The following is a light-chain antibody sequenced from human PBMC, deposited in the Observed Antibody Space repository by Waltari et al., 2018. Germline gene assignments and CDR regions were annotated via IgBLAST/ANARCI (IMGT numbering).Light chain of an antibody. CDR2: QDD. Sequence: QSVLTQPPSVSEAPRQRVTIPCSGTSPNTENNGVNWYQQFPGTAPRLLVYQDDMVPSGVSDRFSGSKSGTSASLAISGLQSEDEADYYCAAWDDSLNGWVFGGGTKLTVL. CDR3: AAWDDSLNGWV. CDR1: SPNTENNG. J-gene: IGLJ3*02. V-gene: IGLV1-36*01.